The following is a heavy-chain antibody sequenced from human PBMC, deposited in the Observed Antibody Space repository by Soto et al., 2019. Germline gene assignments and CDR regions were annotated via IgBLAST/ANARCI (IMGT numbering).Heavy chain of an antibody. CDR3: TSQQDIVVVVAATPPGY. CDR2: IRSKANSYAT. Sequence: GGSLSLSCAASGFTFSGSAMHWVRQASEKGLEWVGRIRSKANSYATAYAASVKGRFTISRDDSKNTAYLQMNSLKTEDTAVYYCTSQQDIVVVVAATPPGYWGQGTLVTVSS. CDR1: GFTFSGSA. J-gene: IGHJ4*02. D-gene: IGHD2-15*01. V-gene: IGHV3-73*01.